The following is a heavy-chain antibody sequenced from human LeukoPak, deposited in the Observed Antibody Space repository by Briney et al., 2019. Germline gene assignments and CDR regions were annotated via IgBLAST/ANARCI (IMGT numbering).Heavy chain of an antibody. V-gene: IGHV3-7*01. CDR1: GFTFSSYW. Sequence: GGSLRLSCAASGFTFSSYWMSWVRQAPGKGLEWVANIKQDGSEKYYVDSVKGRLTISRDNAKNSLYLQMNSLRAEDTAVYYCARVQIFSDFASFDYWGQGTLVTVSS. CDR3: ARVQIFSDFASFDY. CDR2: IKQDGSEK. D-gene: IGHD2-21*02. J-gene: IGHJ4*02.